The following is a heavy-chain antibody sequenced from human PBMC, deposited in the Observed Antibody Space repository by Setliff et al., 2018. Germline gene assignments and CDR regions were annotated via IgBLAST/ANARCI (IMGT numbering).Heavy chain of an antibody. D-gene: IGHD1-26*01. Sequence: PSETLSLTCTVSGDSISLYYWSWIRQPPGKGLEWIGYLYNSGSAKYNPSLKSRVTISLDTSKNHFSLNLTSVTAADTAIYYCATRKSSGRLYYMDVWGKGTTVTVSS. J-gene: IGHJ6*03. CDR1: GDSISLYY. V-gene: IGHV4-59*01. CDR2: LYNSGSA. CDR3: ATRKSSGRLYYMDV.